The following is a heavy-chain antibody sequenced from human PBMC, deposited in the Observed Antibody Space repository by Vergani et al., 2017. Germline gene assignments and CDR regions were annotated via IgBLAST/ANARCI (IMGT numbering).Heavy chain of an antibody. CDR1: GGSISSYY. Sequence: QVQLQESGPGLVKPSETLSLTCTVSGGSISSYYWSWIRQPAGKGLEWIGRIYTSGSTNYNPSLKSRVTMSVDTSKNQFSLKLSSVTAADTAVYYCARSSTYYYDSSGYYYDYNWFDPWGQGTLVTVSS. D-gene: IGHD3-22*01. J-gene: IGHJ5*02. V-gene: IGHV4-4*07. CDR2: IYTSGST. CDR3: ARSSTYYYDSSGYYYDYNWFDP.